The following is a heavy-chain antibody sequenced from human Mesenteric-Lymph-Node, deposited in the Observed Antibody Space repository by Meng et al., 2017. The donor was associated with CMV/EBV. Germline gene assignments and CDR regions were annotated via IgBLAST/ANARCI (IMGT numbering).Heavy chain of an antibody. Sequence: GGSLRLSCAASGFTFSAFGMHWVRQAPGKGLAWVAVIGYDGSNIYYADSVKGRFFVSRDNSKNTLYLQMNSLRAGDTAVYYCAKGLVGIDDYGDYENLDEYYGLDVWGQGTTVTVSS. J-gene: IGHJ6*02. D-gene: IGHD4-17*01. V-gene: IGHV3-33*06. CDR2: IGYDGSNI. CDR3: AKGLVGIDDYGDYENLDEYYGLDV. CDR1: GFTFSAFG.